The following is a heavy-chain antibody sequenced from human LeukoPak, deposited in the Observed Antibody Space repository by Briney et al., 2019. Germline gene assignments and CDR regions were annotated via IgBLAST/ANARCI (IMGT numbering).Heavy chain of an antibody. J-gene: IGHJ6*02. D-gene: IGHD3-3*01. CDR1: GGTFSSYA. V-gene: IGHV1-69*13. CDR3: ARDTIFEVVITNPYYYYGMDV. Sequence: ASVKVSCKASGGTFSSYAISWVRQAPGQGLEWMGGIIPIFGTANYAQKFQGRVTITADESTSTAYMELSSLRSEDTAVYYCARDTIFEVVITNPYYYYGMDVWGQGTTVTVSS. CDR2: IIPIFGTA.